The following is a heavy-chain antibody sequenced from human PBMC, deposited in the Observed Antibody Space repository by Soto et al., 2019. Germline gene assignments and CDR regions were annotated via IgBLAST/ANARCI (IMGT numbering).Heavy chain of an antibody. CDR2: VYSGGTT. CDR1: GFTVSTYY. V-gene: IGHV3-66*01. D-gene: IGHD3-10*01. J-gene: IGHJ4*02. Sequence: EVQLVESGGGLVQPGWSLRLSCGASGFTVSTYYMNWVRQAPGEGLEWVSVVYSGGTTYYADSVRGRFTISRDNSKSTLFLQMNSLRAEDTAVYYCARGRSASSDFDSWGQGTLVTVSS. CDR3: ARGRSASSDFDS.